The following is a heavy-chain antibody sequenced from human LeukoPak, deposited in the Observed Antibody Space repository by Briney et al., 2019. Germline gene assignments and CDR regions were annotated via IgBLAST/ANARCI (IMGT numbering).Heavy chain of an antibody. CDR2: IYTSGSP. V-gene: IGHV4-4*09. D-gene: IGHD5-12*01. Sequence: SETLSLTCTVSGGSISSYYWSWIRQPPGKGLEWIGYIYTSGSPNYNPSLKSRVTISVDTSKNQFSLGLSSVTAADTAVYYCAGSGYDWFDPWGQGTLVTVSS. J-gene: IGHJ5*02. CDR3: AGSGYDWFDP. CDR1: GGSISSYY.